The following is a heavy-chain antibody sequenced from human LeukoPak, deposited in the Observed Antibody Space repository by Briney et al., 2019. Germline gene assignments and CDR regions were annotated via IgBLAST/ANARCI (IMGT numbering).Heavy chain of an antibody. J-gene: IGHJ4*02. CDR1: GYTFTSYD. CDR2: MNPNSGNT. V-gene: IGHV1-8*01. Sequence: ASVKVSCKASGYTFTSYDINWVRQATGQRLEWMGWMNPNSGNTGYAQKFQGRVTMTRNTSISTAYMELSSLRSEDTAVYYCARVFRGSYNYLRVFDYWGQGTLVTVSS. CDR3: ARVFRGSYNYLRVFDY. D-gene: IGHD1-26*01.